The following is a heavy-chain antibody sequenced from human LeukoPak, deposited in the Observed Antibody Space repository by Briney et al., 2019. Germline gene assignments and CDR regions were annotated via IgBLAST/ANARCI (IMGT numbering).Heavy chain of an antibody. V-gene: IGHV4-34*01. CDR3: ARGLLRYYDSSGYYFDY. D-gene: IGHD3-22*01. CDR2: INHSGST. CDR1: GGSFSGYY. J-gene: IGHJ4*02. Sequence: PSETLSLTCAVYGGSFSGYYWSWIRQPPGKGLEWIGEINHSGSTNYNPSLKSRVTISVDTSKNQFSLKLSSVTAADTAVCYCARGLLRYYDSSGYYFDYWGQGTLVTVSS.